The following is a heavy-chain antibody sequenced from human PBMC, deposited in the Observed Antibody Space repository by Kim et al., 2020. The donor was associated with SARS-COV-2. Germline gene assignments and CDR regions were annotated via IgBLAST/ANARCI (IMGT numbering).Heavy chain of an antibody. Sequence: SVKVSCKASGGTFSSYAISWVRQAPGQGLEWMGGIIPIFGTANYAQKFQGRVTITADESTSTAYMELSSLRSEDTAVYYCARAVYCGGDCYSTPDYWGQGTLVTVSS. CDR2: IIPIFGTA. J-gene: IGHJ4*02. CDR1: GGTFSSYA. CDR3: ARAVYCGGDCYSTPDY. V-gene: IGHV1-69*13. D-gene: IGHD2-21*02.